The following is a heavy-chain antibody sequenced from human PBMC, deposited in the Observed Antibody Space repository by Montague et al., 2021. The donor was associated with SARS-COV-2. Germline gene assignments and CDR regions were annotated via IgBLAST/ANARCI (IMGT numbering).Heavy chain of an antibody. CDR3: AREGILTGQEAFDI. J-gene: IGHJ3*02. V-gene: IGHV3-30*04. CDR2: ISYDGSNK. CDR1: GFTFSSYA. D-gene: IGHD3-9*01. Sequence: SLRLSCAASGFTFSSYAMHWVRQAPGKGLEWVAVISYDGSNKYYADSVKGRFTTSRDNSKNTLYLQMNSLRAEDTAVYYCAREGILTGQEAFDIWGQGTMVTVSS.